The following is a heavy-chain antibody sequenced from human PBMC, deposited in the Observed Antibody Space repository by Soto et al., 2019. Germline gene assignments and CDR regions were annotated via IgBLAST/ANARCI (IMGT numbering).Heavy chain of an antibody. D-gene: IGHD3-10*01. CDR2: FFIGGNT. CDR1: GGSISSSTYY. V-gene: IGHV4-39*01. Sequence: SETLSLTCTVSGGSISSSTYYWGWMRQPPGKRLEWIASFFIGGNTYYNPSLKSRVTISVDTSKNQFSLKLSSVTAADTAVYYCVRQGIGVLHGLVEVWGQGTTVTVS. J-gene: IGHJ6*02. CDR3: VRQGIGVLHGLVEV.